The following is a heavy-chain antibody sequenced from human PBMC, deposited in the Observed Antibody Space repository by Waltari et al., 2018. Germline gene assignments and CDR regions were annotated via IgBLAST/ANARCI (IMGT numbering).Heavy chain of an antibody. CDR3: ARDHKPYYYDSSGYYYPKWFDP. D-gene: IGHD3-22*01. Sequence: QVQLQQWGAGLLKPSETLSLTCAVYGGYFSGYYWRWIRKPQGKGLEWIGEINHSGSTNYNPSLKSRVTISVDTSKNQFSLKLSSVTAADTAVYYCARDHKPYYYDSSGYYYPKWFDPWGQGTLVTVSS. CDR1: GGYFSGYY. J-gene: IGHJ5*02. CDR2: INHSGST. V-gene: IGHV4-34*01.